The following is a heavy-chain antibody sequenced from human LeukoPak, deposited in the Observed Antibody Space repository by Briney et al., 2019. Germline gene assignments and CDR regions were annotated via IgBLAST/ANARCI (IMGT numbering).Heavy chain of an antibody. CDR3: AKFYHQSLWVVVPAANDY. D-gene: IGHD2-2*01. Sequence: SETLSLTCTVSGGSISSYYWSWIRQPPGKGLEWIGYIYYSGSTNYNPSLKSRVTISVDTSKNQFSLKLSSVTAADTAVYYCAKFYHQSLWVVVPAANDYWGQGTLVTASS. V-gene: IGHV4-59*01. CDR2: IYYSGST. CDR1: GGSISSYY. J-gene: IGHJ4*02.